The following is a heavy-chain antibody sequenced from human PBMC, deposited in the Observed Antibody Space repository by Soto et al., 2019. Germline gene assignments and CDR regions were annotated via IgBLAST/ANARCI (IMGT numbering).Heavy chain of an antibody. CDR2: IIPIFGTA. D-gene: IGHD2-15*01. V-gene: IGHV1-69*01. CDR1: GGTFSSYA. CDR3: AREYCSGGSCYNDAFDI. J-gene: IGHJ3*02. Sequence: QVQLVQSGAEVKKPGSSVKVSCKASGGTFSSYAISWVRQAPGQGLEWMGGIIPIFGTANYAQKFQGRVTITADDSTSTPYMELSSLRSEDTAVYYCAREYCSGGSCYNDAFDIWRQGTMVTVSS.